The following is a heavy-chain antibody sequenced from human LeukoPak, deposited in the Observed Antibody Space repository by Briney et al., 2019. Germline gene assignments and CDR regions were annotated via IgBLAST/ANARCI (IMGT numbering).Heavy chain of an antibody. D-gene: IGHD1-14*01. J-gene: IGHJ6*02. Sequence: SETLSLTCTVSGGSISNYYWSWIRQPAGKGLEWIGRIYTSGTTNYHPSVKSRVTLSVDTSKNQFSLRLSSVTAADSAVYYCARVDHNVGSADYYYYYGMDVWGQGTTVTVSS. CDR2: IYTSGTT. V-gene: IGHV4-4*07. CDR3: ARVDHNVGSADYYYYYGMDV. CDR1: GGSISNYY.